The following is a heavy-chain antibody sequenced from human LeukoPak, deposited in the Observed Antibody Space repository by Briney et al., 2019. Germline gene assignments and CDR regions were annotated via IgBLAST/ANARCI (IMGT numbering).Heavy chain of an antibody. V-gene: IGHV4-34*01. CDR1: GGSINAFY. CDR2: INHSGST. D-gene: IGHD3-10*01. J-gene: IGHJ4*02. CDR3: AREAVHYGSGSLDY. Sequence: SETLSLTCSVSGGSINAFYWSWIRQPPGKGLEWIGEINHSGSTNYNPSLKSRVTISVDTSKNQFSLKLSSVTAADTAVYYCAREAVHYGSGSLDYWGQGTLVTVSS.